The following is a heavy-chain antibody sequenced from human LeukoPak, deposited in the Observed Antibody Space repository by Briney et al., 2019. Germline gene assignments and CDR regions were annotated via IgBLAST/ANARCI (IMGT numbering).Heavy chain of an antibody. CDR3: ARDKDYSIDH. Sequence: SQTLSLTCAISGDSVSSNSAAWNWTRQSPSRGLEWLGRTYYRSKWYTDYAVSVTSRITINPDTSKNQFSLQLNSVTPEDTAAYYCARDKDYSIDHWGQGTLVTVSS. V-gene: IGHV6-1*01. CDR2: TYYRSKWYT. J-gene: IGHJ4*02. CDR1: GDSVSSNSAA. D-gene: IGHD4-11*01.